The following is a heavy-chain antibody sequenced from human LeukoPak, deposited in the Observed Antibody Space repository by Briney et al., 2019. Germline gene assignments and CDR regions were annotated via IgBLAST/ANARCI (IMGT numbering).Heavy chain of an antibody. CDR2: IKSKTDGGTT. J-gene: IGHJ3*02. D-gene: IGHD2-2*01. CDR3: TTVKRHCSSTSCYGYAFDI. Sequence: GGSLRLSCAASGFTFSSYEMNWVRQAPGKGLEWVGRIKSKTDGGTTDYAAPVKGRFTISRDDSKNTLYLQMNSLKTEDTAVYYCTTVKRHCSSTSCYGYAFDIWGQGTMVTVSS. CDR1: GFTFSSYE. V-gene: IGHV3-15*01.